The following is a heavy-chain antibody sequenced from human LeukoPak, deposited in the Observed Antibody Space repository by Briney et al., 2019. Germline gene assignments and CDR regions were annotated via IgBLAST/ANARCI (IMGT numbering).Heavy chain of an antibody. CDR2: INHSGGT. Sequence: SETLSLTCAVYGGSFSGFYWSWIRQPPGKGLEWIGDINHSGGTNYIPSLKSRVTISVDKSKNQFSLKLSSVTAADTAVYYCARAGITMVRGVSYYYMDVWGKGTTVTVSS. CDR3: ARAGITMVRGVSYYYMDV. J-gene: IGHJ6*03. V-gene: IGHV4-34*01. CDR1: GGSFSGFY. D-gene: IGHD3-10*01.